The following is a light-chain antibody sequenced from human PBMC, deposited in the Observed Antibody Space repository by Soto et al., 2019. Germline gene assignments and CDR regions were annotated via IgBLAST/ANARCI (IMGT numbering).Light chain of an antibody. Sequence: EIVFTQSPGTLSLSPGERATLSCRASQLVSSTYLAWYQQKPGQAPRLLIYGASSRASGIPDRFSGSGSGTDFTLTISRLDPEDFAVYYCQKYGRSSLTFGPGTKVDIK. J-gene: IGKJ3*01. CDR3: QKYGRSSLT. CDR1: QLVSSTY. CDR2: GAS. V-gene: IGKV3-20*01.